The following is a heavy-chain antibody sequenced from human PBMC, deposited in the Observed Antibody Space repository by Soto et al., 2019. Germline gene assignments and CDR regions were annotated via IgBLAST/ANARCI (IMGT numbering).Heavy chain of an antibody. V-gene: IGHV4-34*01. D-gene: IGHD3-22*01. J-gene: IGHJ4*02. CDR2: INHSGST. CDR1: GGSFSGYY. Sequence: PSETLSLTCAVYGGSFSGYYWSWIRQPPGKGLEWIGEINHSGSTNYNPSLKSRVTISVDTSKNQFSLKMNSVTAADKSVYYCARGIYEGSSGYYLDVWGQGNLVTVSS. CDR3: ARGIYEGSSGYYLDV.